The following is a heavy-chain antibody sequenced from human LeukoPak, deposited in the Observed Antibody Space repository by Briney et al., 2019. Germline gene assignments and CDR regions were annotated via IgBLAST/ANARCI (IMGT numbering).Heavy chain of an antibody. CDR1: GFTFNSYG. J-gene: IGHJ4*02. D-gene: IGHD2/OR15-2a*01. Sequence: GGSLRLSCAASGFTFNSYGMHWVRQAPGKGLEWVAFIRYDGSNKYYADSVKGRFTISRDNSKNTLSLQMNSLRSEDTAVYYCAKGQVFQCDYWGQGTLVTVSS. V-gene: IGHV3-30*02. CDR3: AKGQVFQCDY. CDR2: IRYDGSNK.